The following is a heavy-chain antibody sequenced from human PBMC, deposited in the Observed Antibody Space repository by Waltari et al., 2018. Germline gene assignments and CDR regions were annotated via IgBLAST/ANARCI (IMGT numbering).Heavy chain of an antibody. CDR2: ISSRGFDT. CDR3: AKDLGSTSVPYYFDY. J-gene: IGHJ4*02. CDR1: GFTFTMFA. V-gene: IGHV3-23*01. Sequence: EVQLLDAGGGLVQTGGSRRLSCAASGFTFTMFAMSWVRQVPGRGLEWVAGISSRGFDTFYADSVKGRFTVSRDNSKNMLLLEMNNLRADDTGVYYCAKDLGSTSVPYYFDYWGQGTKVTVSS. D-gene: IGHD3-16*01.